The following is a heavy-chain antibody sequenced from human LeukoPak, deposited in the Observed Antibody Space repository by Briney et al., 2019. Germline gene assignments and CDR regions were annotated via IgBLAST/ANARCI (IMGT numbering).Heavy chain of an antibody. Sequence: GESLKISCMGSGYSFTTYWIGWVRQMPGKGLEWMGIIYPVDSDIRISPSFQGQVTISVDKSISTAYLQWSSLKASDTAIYYCARRAVVIGVGYFDYWGQGTLVTVSS. V-gene: IGHV5-51*01. CDR1: GYSFTTYW. D-gene: IGHD4-23*01. CDR3: ARRAVVIGVGYFDY. J-gene: IGHJ4*02. CDR2: IYPVDSDI.